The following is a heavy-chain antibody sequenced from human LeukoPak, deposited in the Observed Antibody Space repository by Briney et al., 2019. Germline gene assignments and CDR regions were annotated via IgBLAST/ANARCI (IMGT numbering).Heavy chain of an antibody. CDR1: GFTFSSYA. CDR2: ISGSGGST. J-gene: IGHJ4*02. D-gene: IGHD3-9*01. CDR3: AKPYDILTGRDY. V-gene: IGHV3-23*01. Sequence: GGPLRLSCAASGFTFSSYAMSWVRQAPGKGLEWVSAISGSGGSTYYADSVKGRFTISRDNSKNTLYLQMNSLRAEDTAVYYCAKPYDILTGRDYWGQGTLVTVSS.